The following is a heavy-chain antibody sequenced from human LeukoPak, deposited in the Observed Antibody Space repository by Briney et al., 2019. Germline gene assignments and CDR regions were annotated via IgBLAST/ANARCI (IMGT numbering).Heavy chain of an antibody. V-gene: IGHV4-39*01. J-gene: IGHJ4*02. Sequence: SETLSLTCTVSGGSISSSSYYWGWIRQPPGKGLEWIGSIYYSGSTYYNPSLKSRVTISVDTSKNQFSLKLSSVTAADTAVYYCARLSGYYTNYWGQGTLVTVSS. CDR3: ARLSGYYTNY. CDR2: IYYSGST. CDR1: GGSISSSSYY. D-gene: IGHD3/OR15-3a*01.